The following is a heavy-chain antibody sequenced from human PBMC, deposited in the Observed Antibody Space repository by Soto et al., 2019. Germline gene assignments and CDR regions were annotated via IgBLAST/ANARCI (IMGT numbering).Heavy chain of an antibody. CDR3: VRGDGDRYDGHGYLGRH. J-gene: IGHJ4*02. CDR2: MYMAGNRI. V-gene: IGHV3-74*01. CDR1: GFTFSSYW. D-gene: IGHD2-21*01. Sequence: EVQLVESGGGLVQPGGSLRLSCAASGFTFSSYWMHLVRQAPGKGLEWVSRMYMAGNRISYVDSVKGRCTISRDNAKNTFYMEMNSARVEDTAVYYCVRGDGDRYDGHGYLGRHWGQGSLVTVSS.